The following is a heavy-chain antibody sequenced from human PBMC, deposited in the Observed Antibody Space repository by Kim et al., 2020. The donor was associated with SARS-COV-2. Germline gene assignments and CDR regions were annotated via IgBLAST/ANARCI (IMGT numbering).Heavy chain of an antibody. CDR1: GFTFSSYS. V-gene: IGHV3-21*04. D-gene: IGHD6-19*01. J-gene: IGHJ4*02. CDR3: ARVLTSGWSYFDY. Sequence: GGSLRLSCAASGFTFSSYSMNWVRQAPGKGLEWISSISISSSYIYSADSVKGRFTISRDNARASLYLQMNSLRAEDTAFDYCARVLTSGWSYFDYCGQGT. CDR2: ISISSSYI.